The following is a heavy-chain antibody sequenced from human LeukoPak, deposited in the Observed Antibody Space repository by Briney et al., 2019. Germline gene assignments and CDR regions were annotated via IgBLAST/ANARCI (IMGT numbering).Heavy chain of an antibody. CDR1: GGSISSYY. D-gene: IGHD1-1*01. CDR2: IYTSGTT. J-gene: IGHJ5*02. CDR3: ARAPTGTGGWNWFDP. Sequence: KPSETLSLTCTVSGGSISSYYWSWIRQPAGKGLELIGRIYTSGTTNYNPSLKSRVTMSVDTSKNQFSLKLSSVTAADTAVYYCARAPTGTGGWNWFDPWGQRTLVTVSS. V-gene: IGHV4-4*07.